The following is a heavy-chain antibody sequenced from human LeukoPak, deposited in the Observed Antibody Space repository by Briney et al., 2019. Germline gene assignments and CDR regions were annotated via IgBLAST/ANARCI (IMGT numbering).Heavy chain of an antibody. CDR3: AIRPTAVAVDH. CDR1: GGSFSGYY. CDR2: INHSGST. D-gene: IGHD6-19*01. J-gene: IGHJ4*02. V-gene: IGHV4-34*01. Sequence: PSETLSLTCAVYGGSFSGYYWSWIRQPPGKGLEWIGEINHSGSTNYNPSLKSRVTISVDTSKNQFSLKLSSVTAADTAVYYCAIRPTAVAVDHWGQGTLVTVSS.